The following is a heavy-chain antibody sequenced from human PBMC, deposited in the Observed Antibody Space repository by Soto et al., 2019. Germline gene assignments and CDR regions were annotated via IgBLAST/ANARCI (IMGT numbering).Heavy chain of an antibody. CDR1: GFTFSSYG. J-gene: IGHJ4*02. V-gene: IGHV3-30*18. Sequence: PGGSLRLSCAASGFTFSSYGMHWVRQAPGKGLEWVAVISYDGSNKYYADSVKSRFTISRDNSKNTLYLQMNSLRAEDTAVYYCAKCPTMTTVTLYYFDYWGQGTLVTVSS. CDR3: AKCPTMTTVTLYYFDY. CDR2: ISYDGSNK. D-gene: IGHD4-17*01.